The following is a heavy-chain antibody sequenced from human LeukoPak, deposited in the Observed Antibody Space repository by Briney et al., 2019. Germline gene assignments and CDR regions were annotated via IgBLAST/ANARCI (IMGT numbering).Heavy chain of an antibody. CDR3: ARGACSQLLYEECYYGMDV. Sequence: PSETLSLTCTVSGDSISSYYWSWIRQPPGKGLEWIGYIYHSGHTNYSPSLKSRVTISLDTSKNQFSLKLSSVTAADTAVYYCARGACSQLLYEECYYGMDVWGQGTTVTVSS. CDR2: IYHSGHT. CDR1: GDSISSYY. J-gene: IGHJ6*02. D-gene: IGHD2-2*02. V-gene: IGHV4-59*12.